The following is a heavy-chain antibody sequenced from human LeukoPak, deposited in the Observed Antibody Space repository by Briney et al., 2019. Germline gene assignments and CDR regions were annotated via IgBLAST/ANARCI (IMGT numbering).Heavy chain of an antibody. V-gene: IGHV3-30*04. J-gene: IGHJ4*02. Sequence: GGSLRLSCSDSGFTFNSHMHWVRQAPGEGLEWVAAISYDGSNKKYGHSVKGRFTISSDNSKNTLYLQMNSLRPEDTAVYYCARQSSVTRSVLDSWARGTLVSV. CDR2: ISYDGSNK. CDR3: ARQSSVTRSVLDS. CDR1: GFTFNSH. D-gene: IGHD4-17*01.